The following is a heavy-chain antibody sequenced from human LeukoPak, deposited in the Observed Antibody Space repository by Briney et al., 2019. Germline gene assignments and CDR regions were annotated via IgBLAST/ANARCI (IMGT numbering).Heavy chain of an antibody. V-gene: IGHV3-30*02. CDR1: GFTFSSYG. CDR2: IRYDGSNK. D-gene: IGHD3-22*01. CDR3: AKDRVSYDSSRSSLDY. Sequence: GGSLRLSCAASGFTFSSYGMHWVRQAPGKGLEWVAFIRYDGSNKYYADSMKGRFTISRDNSKNTLYLQMNSLRAEDTAVYYCAKDRVSYDSSRSSLDYWGQGTLVTVSS. J-gene: IGHJ4*02.